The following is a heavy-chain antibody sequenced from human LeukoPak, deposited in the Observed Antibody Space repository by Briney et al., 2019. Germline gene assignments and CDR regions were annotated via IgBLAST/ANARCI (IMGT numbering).Heavy chain of an antibody. CDR2: TYYRSKWYN. J-gene: IGHJ3*02. Sequence: SQTLSLTCVISGDTISSNSAAWNWIRQSPSRGLEWLGRTYYRSKWYNDYAVSVKSRITINRDTSKNQFSLQLNSVTPEDTAVYCCASLHSSGYDSFDIWGQGIMVTVSS. CDR3: ASLHSSGYDSFDI. D-gene: IGHD3-22*01. CDR1: GDTISSNSAA. V-gene: IGHV6-1*01.